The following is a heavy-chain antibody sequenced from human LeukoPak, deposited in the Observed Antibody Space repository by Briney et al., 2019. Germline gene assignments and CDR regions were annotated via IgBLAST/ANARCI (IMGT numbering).Heavy chain of an antibody. Sequence: GGSLRLSCAASGFTFSSYGMHWVRQAPGKRLEWVAFIRYDGSNKYYADSVKGRFTISRDNSENTLYLQMNSLRAEDTAVYYCAKDQSAYYDSSGSDYWGQGTLVTVSS. CDR3: AKDQSAYYDSSGSDY. CDR1: GFTFSSYG. J-gene: IGHJ4*02. D-gene: IGHD3-22*01. V-gene: IGHV3-30*02. CDR2: IRYDGSNK.